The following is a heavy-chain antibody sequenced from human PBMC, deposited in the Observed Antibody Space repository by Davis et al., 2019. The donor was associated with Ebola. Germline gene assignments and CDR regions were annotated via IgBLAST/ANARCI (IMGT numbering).Heavy chain of an antibody. CDR3: ARDSYGMDV. V-gene: IGHV3-74*01. J-gene: IGHJ6*02. CDR2: ITNDGTST. CDR1: GSTFSSYW. Sequence: GESLKISCAASGSTFSSYWMHWVRQAPGKGLVWVSSITNDGTSTSYVDSLKGRFTMSRDNSKNTLDLKMDSLRVEDTAVYYCARDSYGMDVWGQGTMVTVSS.